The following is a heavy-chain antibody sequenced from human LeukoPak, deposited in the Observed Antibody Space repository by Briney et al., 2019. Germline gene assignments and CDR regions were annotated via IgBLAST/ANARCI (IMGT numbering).Heavy chain of an antibody. Sequence: ASVTVSCKASGYTFTSYDINWVRQATGQGLEWMGWISAYNGNTNYAQKLQGRLTLTTDTSTSTAYMELRSLRSDDTAVYYCASCHCTNGVCYGECEYFQHWGQGTLVTVSS. CDR2: ISAYNGNT. CDR1: GYTFTSYD. J-gene: IGHJ1*01. CDR3: ASCHCTNGVCYGECEYFQH. V-gene: IGHV1-18*01. D-gene: IGHD2-8*01.